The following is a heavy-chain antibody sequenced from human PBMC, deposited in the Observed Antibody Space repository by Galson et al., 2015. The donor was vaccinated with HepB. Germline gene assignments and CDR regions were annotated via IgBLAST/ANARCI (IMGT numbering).Heavy chain of an antibody. D-gene: IGHD2-2*03. J-gene: IGHJ3*02. CDR2: ISGGSSYT. CDR3: ARSGHCTEYSAAFET. V-gene: IGHV3-11*06. CDR1: GFTFRTSY. Sequence: SLRLSCAASGFTFRTSYMNWIRQTPGKGLEWVSYISGGSSYTLCADSVMGRFTISRDNFKNSVYLQMNNLRAEDTAMYYCARSGHCTEYSAAFETWGDRTVVTASS.